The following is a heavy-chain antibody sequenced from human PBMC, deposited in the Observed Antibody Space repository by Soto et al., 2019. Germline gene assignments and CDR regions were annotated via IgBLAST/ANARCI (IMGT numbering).Heavy chain of an antibody. CDR2: IKSKTDGGTT. CDR3: TTPEGSGSYYNFDY. J-gene: IGHJ4*02. CDR1: GFTFSNAW. Sequence: GESLKISCAASGFTFSNAWMSWVRQAPGKGLEWVGRIKSKTDGGTTDYAAPVKGRFTISRDDSKNTLYLQMNSLKTEDTAVYYCTTPEGSGSYYNFDYWGQGTLVTVSS. V-gene: IGHV3-15*01. D-gene: IGHD3-10*01.